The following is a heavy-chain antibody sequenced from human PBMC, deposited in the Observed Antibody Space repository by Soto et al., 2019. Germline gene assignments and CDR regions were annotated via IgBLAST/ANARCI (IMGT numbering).Heavy chain of an antibody. V-gene: IGHV1-18*01. D-gene: IGHD2-8*01. J-gene: IGHJ6*02. CDR1: TFTFSNYG. CDR3: ARDIESVTAKHFFYYYAMDV. CDR2: VSANNGHT. Sequence: ASVKVSCKASTFTFSNYGLNWVRQAPGQGLEWMGWVSANNGHTNYAQNLQGRVSMTTDTSTSTAYMELRGLTFDDTAVYYCARDIESVTAKHFFYYYAMDVWGQGTTVPVSS.